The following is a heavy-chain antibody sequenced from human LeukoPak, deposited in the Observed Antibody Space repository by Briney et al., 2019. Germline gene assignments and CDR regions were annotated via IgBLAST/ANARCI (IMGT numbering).Heavy chain of an antibody. CDR1: GFTFSSYG. CDR2: IWYDGSNK. CDR3: ARNILFAFDI. J-gene: IGHJ3*02. Sequence: GGSLRLSCAASGFTFSSYGMHWVRQAPGKGLEWVAVIWYDGSNKYYADSMKGRFTISRDNSKNTLYLQVNSLRAEDTAMYYCARNILFAFDIWGQGTMVTVSS. V-gene: IGHV3-33*01.